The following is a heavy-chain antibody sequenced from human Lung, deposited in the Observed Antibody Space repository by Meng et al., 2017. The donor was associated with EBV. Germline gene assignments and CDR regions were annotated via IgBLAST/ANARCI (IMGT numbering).Heavy chain of an antibody. CDR2: ISGSGGST. Sequence: GHQLAAWGCLVPAGWSRVLLCAASGFTFSHYAMGWGRQAPGKGLEWVSAISGSGGSTYYADPVKGRFTISRDNSKNTLYLQMNSLRAEDTAAYYCAKVWVGANHLWGRGTLVTVSS. CDR1: GFTFSHYA. J-gene: IGHJ2*01. V-gene: IGHV3-23*01. CDR3: AKVWVGANHL. D-gene: IGHD1-26*01.